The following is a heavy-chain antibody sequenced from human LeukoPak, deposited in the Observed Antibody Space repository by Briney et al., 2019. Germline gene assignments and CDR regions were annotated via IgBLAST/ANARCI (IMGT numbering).Heavy chain of an antibody. V-gene: IGHV1-46*01. CDR3: ARLGYCSGGSCYGWDAFDI. D-gene: IGHD2-15*01. Sequence: GASVKVSCKASGYTFTSYYMHWVRQAPGQGLEWMGIINPSGGSTSYAQKFQGRVTMTRDMSTSTVYMGLSSLRSEDTAVYYCARLGYCSGGSCYGWDAFDIWGQGTMVTVSS. CDR2: INPSGGST. J-gene: IGHJ3*02. CDR1: GYTFTSYY.